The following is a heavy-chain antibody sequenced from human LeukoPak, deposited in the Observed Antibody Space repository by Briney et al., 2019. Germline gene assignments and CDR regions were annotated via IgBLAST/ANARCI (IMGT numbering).Heavy chain of an antibody. D-gene: IGHD6-19*01. CDR1: GFIFSRYG. CDR3: ARVVAVAGRRWFDP. Sequence: GGSLRLSCAASGFIFSRYGMHWVRQAPGKGLEWVAFIRYDGSNKLYADSVKGRFTISRDNSKNTLYLHINSLRAEDMAVYYCARVVAVAGRRWFDPWGQGTLVTVSS. J-gene: IGHJ5*02. CDR2: IRYDGSNK. V-gene: IGHV3-30*02.